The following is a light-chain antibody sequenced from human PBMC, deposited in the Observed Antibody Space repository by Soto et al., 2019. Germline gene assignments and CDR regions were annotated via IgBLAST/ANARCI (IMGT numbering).Light chain of an antibody. V-gene: IGLV2-14*02. CDR1: SSDVGSYNL. CDR2: EGS. Sequence: QSALTQPASVSGSPGQSITISCTGTSSDVGSYNLVSWYQQHPGKAPKLMIYEGSKRPSGVPDRFSGSKSGNTASLTVSGLQAEDEADYYCSSYAGSDNVCVFGTGTKLTVL. CDR3: SSYAGSDNVCV. J-gene: IGLJ1*01.